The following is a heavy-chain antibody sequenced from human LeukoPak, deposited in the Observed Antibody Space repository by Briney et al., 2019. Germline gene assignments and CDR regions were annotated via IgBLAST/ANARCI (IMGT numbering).Heavy chain of an antibody. J-gene: IGHJ4*03. D-gene: IGHD4-23*01. CDR3: AKDLNNSPY. Sequence: GSLRLSCAASGFTVSSYAMSWVGQAPGKGLEWVSGISGSGVITVSADSVKGRFTISRDNSKNTLFLQLNSPTAEDTALDFCAKDLNNSPYWGNRTIVSVSS. CDR1: GFTVSSYA. V-gene: IGHV3-23*01. CDR2: ISGSGVIT.